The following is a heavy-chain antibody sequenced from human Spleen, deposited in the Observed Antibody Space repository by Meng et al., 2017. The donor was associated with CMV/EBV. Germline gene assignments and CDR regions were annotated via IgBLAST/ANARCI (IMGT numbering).Heavy chain of an antibody. CDR3: ARGGGSSWSAVDY. Sequence: ASVKVSCKASGYTFTGYYMFWVRQAPGQGLEWMGWINPNSGGTNYAQNFQGRVTMTRDTSISTAYMELSSLRSEDTAVYYCARGGGSSWSAVDYWGQGTLVTVSS. CDR2: INPNSGGT. J-gene: IGHJ4*02. D-gene: IGHD6-13*01. V-gene: IGHV1-2*02. CDR1: GYTFTGYY.